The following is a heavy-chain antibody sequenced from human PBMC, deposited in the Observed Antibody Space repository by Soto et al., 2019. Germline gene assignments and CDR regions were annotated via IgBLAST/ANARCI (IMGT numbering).Heavy chain of an antibody. CDR1: GFTFEKYR. J-gene: IGHJ4*02. Sequence: LRLSCAASGFTFEKYRMNGVRGAPGKWLEWVSSMSSTTNYIYYGDSMKGRFTISRDNAKNSLYLEMNSLRAEDTAVYYCARESEDLTSNFDYWAQGTLVTVSS. CDR3: ARESEDLTSNFDY. CDR2: MSSTTNYI. V-gene: IGHV3-21*06.